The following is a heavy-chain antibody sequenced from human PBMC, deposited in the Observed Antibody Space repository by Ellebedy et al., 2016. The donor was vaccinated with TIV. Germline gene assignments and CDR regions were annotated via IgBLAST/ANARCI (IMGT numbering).Heavy chain of an antibody. CDR2: IIPIFGTA. J-gene: IGHJ6*02. Sequence: ASVKVSCKASGGTFSSYAISWVRQAPGQGLEWMGGIIPIFGTANYAQKFQGRVTVTADESTSTAYMELSSLRSEDTAVYYCARDDGSSWYVGGMDVWGQGTTVTVSS. CDR3: ARDDGSSWYVGGMDV. V-gene: IGHV1-69*13. CDR1: GGTFSSYA. D-gene: IGHD6-13*01.